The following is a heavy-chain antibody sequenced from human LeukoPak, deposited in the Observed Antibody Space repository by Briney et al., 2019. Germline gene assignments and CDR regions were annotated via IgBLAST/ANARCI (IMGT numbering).Heavy chain of an antibody. Sequence: GGSLRLSCAASGFTFSSYSLSWVRQAPGKGLEWVSSIDSSSSYIFYADSVKGRFTMSRDNDKNSLYLQMNSLRVEDTAVYYCARSVMVIGTTRGSDYWGLGTLVTVSS. V-gene: IGHV3-21*01. CDR1: GFTFSSYS. CDR3: ARSVMVIGTTRGSDY. D-gene: IGHD2/OR15-2a*01. J-gene: IGHJ4*02. CDR2: IDSSSSYI.